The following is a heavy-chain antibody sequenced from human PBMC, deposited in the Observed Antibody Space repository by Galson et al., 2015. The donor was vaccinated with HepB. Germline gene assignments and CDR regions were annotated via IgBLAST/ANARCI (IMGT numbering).Heavy chain of an antibody. V-gene: IGHV4-4*07. CDR2: IYTSGNT. J-gene: IGHJ1*01. D-gene: IGHD1-26*01. Sequence: ETLSLTCIVSGGSISSNYWSWIRQSAGKGLEWIGRIYTSGNTNYNPSLKSRVTMSIDTPKNQFSLKVRSVTAADTAVYYCARDEWGPGHWGQGTLVTVSS. CDR1: GGSISSNY. CDR3: ARDEWGPGH.